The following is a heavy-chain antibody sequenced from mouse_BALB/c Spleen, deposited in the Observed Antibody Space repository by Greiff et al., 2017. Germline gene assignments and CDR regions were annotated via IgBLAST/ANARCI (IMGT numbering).Heavy chain of an antibody. J-gene: IGHJ4*01. CDR2: ISSGGST. CDR3: ARYDYDVAMDY. Sequence: EVKLVESGGGLVKPGGSLKLSCAASGFTFSSYAMSWVRQTPEKRLEWVASISSGGSTYYPDSVKGRFTISRDNARNILYLQMSSLRSEDTAMYYCARYDYDVAMDYWGQGTSVTVSS. D-gene: IGHD2-4*01. CDR1: GFTFSSYA. V-gene: IGHV5-6-5*01.